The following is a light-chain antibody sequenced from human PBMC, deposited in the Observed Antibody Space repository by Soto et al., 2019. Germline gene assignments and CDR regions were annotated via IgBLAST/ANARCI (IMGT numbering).Light chain of an antibody. CDR2: GAS. CDR1: QSVSSNY. V-gene: IGKV3-20*01. Sequence: ETVLTQYPGTLSLSPGERATLSCRASQSVSSNYLAWYQQKPGQAPRLLMYGASTRATGIPDRFSGSGSETDFTLTISRLELEDFAVYYCQQFGRSPPSWTFGQGTKVEIK. CDR3: QQFGRSPPSWT. J-gene: IGKJ1*01.